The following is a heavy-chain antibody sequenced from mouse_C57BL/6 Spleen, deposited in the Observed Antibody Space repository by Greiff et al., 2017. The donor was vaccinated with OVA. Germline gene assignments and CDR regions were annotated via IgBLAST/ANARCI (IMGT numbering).Heavy chain of an antibody. D-gene: IGHD1-1*01. J-gene: IGHJ1*03. V-gene: IGHV5-17*01. Sequence: EVMLVESGGGLVKPGGSLKLSCAASGFTFSDYGMHWVRQAPEKGLEWVAYISSGSSTIYYADTVKGRFTISRDNAKNTLFLQMTSLRSEDTAMYYCARRRDYGSEDFDVWGTGTTVTVSS. CDR1: GFTFSDYG. CDR2: ISSGSSTI. CDR3: ARRRDYGSEDFDV.